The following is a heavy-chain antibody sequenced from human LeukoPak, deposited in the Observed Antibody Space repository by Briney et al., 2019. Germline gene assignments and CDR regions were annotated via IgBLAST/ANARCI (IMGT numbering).Heavy chain of an antibody. CDR2: IKSKTDGGTT. CDR1: GLRFSDYY. V-gene: IGHV3-15*01. J-gene: IGHJ4*02. D-gene: IGHD1-26*01. CDR3: TTDRLRAIVGATSNFDY. Sequence: GGSLRLSCAASGLRFSDYYVSWIRQAPGKGLEWVGRIKSKTDGGTTDYAAPVKGRFTISRDDSKNTLYLQMNSLKTEDTAVYYCTTDRLRAIVGATSNFDYWGQGTLVTVSS.